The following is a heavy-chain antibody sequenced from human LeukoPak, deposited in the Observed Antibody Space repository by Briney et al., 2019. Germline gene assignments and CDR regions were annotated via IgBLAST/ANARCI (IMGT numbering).Heavy chain of an antibody. CDR1: GFTFSSYA. J-gene: IGHJ4*02. CDR2: ISGSGGST. V-gene: IGHV3-23*01. Sequence: GGSLRLSCAASGFTFSSYAMSWVRQAPGKGLEWVSAISGSGGSTYYADSVKGRFTISRDNSKNTLYLQMNSLRAEDTAVYYCAKARADCSSTSCHIFDYWGQGTLVTVSS. CDR3: AKARADCSSTSCHIFDY. D-gene: IGHD2-2*02.